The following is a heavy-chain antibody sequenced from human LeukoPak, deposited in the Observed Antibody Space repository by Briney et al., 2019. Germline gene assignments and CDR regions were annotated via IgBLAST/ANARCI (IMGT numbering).Heavy chain of an antibody. D-gene: IGHD1-26*01. CDR2: INHSGST. CDR1: GGSFSGYY. CDR3: ARGWAMGATGVARWFDP. Sequence: SETLSLTCAVYGGSFSGYYWSWIRQPPGKGLEWIGEINHSGSTNYNPSLKSRVTISVDTSKNQFSLKLSSLTAADTAVYQCARGWAMGATGVARWFDPWGQGTLVTVSS. V-gene: IGHV4-34*01. J-gene: IGHJ5*02.